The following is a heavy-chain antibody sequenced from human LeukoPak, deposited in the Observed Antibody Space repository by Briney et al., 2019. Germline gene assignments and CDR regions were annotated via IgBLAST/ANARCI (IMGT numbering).Heavy chain of an antibody. CDR2: ISSSGHDI. Sequence: GGSLRLSCAASEFTFSRYSMNWFRQAPGEGLEWVSSISSSGHDIYYGDSVKGRFTISRDNAKKSLYLQMNSLRAEDTAVYYYARHGDGFYYGMDVWGQGTTVTVSS. V-gene: IGHV3-21*01. CDR1: EFTFSRYS. CDR3: ARHGDGFYYGMDV. J-gene: IGHJ6*02. D-gene: IGHD4-17*01.